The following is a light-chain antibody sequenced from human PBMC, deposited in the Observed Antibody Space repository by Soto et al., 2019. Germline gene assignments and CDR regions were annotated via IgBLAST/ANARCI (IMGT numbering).Light chain of an antibody. Sequence: DIQLTQSPSTLSASVGERVTITCRASQSLSNWLAWYQQKPGKAPKLLIYKASILESGVPSRFGGSGSETDFTLSINSLQPDDFATYYCQQFSSRSSTFGQGTTLEIK. V-gene: IGKV1-5*03. CDR3: QQFSSRSST. J-gene: IGKJ2*01. CDR1: QSLSNW. CDR2: KAS.